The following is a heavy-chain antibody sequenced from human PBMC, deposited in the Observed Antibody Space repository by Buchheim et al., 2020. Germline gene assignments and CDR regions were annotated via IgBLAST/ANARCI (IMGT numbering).Heavy chain of an antibody. J-gene: IGHJ6*03. D-gene: IGHD5/OR15-5a*01. CDR3: ARKSVSGSGASSYSYMDV. V-gene: IGHV4-4*02. Sequence: QLQLQESGPGLVKPSETLSLTCTVAGGSITSSHWWSWVRQPPGKGLEWIGEVYHSGSSNYSPSLESRVYISVDKSINQFFLRLTAVTAADTGMYYCARKSVSGSGASSYSYMDVWGKGT. CDR2: VYHSGSS. CDR1: GGSITSSHW.